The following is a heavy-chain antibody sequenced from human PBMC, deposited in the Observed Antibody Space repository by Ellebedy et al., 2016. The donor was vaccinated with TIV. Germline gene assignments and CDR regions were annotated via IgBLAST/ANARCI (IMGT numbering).Heavy chain of an antibody. CDR3: ARDPVGVGPAFDV. CDR2: ITESGGNT. J-gene: IGHJ3*01. D-gene: IGHD4-23*01. Sequence: PGGSLRLSCAASGLTFSSHAMSWVRQAPGKGLEWVSSITESGGNTYYADSVKGRFTIPKDHSKDTLYLQMNSLTAEDTAIYYCARDPVGVGPAFDVWGQGTMGTVSS. CDR1: GLTFSSHA. V-gene: IGHV3-23*01.